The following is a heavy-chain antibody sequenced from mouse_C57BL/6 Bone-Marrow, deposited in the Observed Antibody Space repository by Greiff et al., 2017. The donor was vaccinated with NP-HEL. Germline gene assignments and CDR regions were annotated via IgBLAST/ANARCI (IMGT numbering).Heavy chain of an antibody. CDR3: TTAGSWFAY. J-gene: IGHJ3*01. CDR2: IDPENGDT. Sequence: VQLKESGAELVRPGASVKLSCTASGFNIKDDYMPWVKQRPEQGLEWIGWIDPENGDTEYASKFQGKATITGDTSSNTAYLQLSSLTSEDTAVYYCTTAGSWFAYWGQGTLVTVSA. CDR1: GFNIKDDY. V-gene: IGHV14-4*01.